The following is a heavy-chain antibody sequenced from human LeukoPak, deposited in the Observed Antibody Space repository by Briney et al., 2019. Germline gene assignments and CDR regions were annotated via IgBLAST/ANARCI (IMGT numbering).Heavy chain of an antibody. CDR2: ISSMSGRYI. J-gene: IGHJ6*03. CDR1: GFTFSSYS. V-gene: IGHV3-21*01. D-gene: IGHD3-22*01. CDR3: ARNMRGAFVLPRGAYDDGRRRYYYYMDV. Sequence: GGSLRLSCAASGFTFSSYSMNWVRQALGKGLEWVAFISSMSGRYIYYAYSVTGRFTISRDNAKNSLYLQMNSLRAEDTAVYYCARNMRGAFVLPRGAYDDGRRRYYYYMDVWGKGTTVTVSS.